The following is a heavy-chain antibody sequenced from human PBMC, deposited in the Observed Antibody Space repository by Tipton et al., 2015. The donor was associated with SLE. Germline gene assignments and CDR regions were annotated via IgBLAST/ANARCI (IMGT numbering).Heavy chain of an antibody. D-gene: IGHD1-14*01. CDR1: GYSFTSYW. CDR3: AKAGLAYNPDVFDV. V-gene: IGHV5-51*01. Sequence: QLMQSGAEVKKPGESLKISCKGSGYSFTSYWIGWVRQMPGKGLEWMGIIYPGDTDVKYSPSFQGQVTISADKSTNIAYLQWASLKASDTAMYYCAKAGLAYNPDVFDVWGHGTMVTVSS. J-gene: IGHJ3*01. CDR2: IYPGDTDV.